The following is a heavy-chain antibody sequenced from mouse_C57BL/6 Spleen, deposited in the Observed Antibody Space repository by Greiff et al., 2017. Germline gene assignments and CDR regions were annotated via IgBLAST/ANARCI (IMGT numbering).Heavy chain of an antibody. V-gene: IGHV1-82*01. CDR2: IYPGDGDT. CDR3: ARRITTVVAPFDY. D-gene: IGHD1-1*01. J-gene: IGHJ2*01. Sequence: VKLMASGPELVKPGASVKISCKASGYAFSSSWMNWVKQRPGKGLEWIGRIYPGDGDTNYNGKFKGKATLTADKSSSTAYMQLSSLTSEDSAVYFCARRITTVVAPFDYWGQGTTLTVSS. CDR1: GYAFSSSW.